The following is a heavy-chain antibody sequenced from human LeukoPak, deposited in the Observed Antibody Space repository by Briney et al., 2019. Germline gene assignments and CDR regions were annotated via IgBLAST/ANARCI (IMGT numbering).Heavy chain of an antibody. CDR1: GFTFSSYG. CDR2: ISSSSVYI. J-gene: IGHJ4*02. D-gene: IGHD3-10*01. CDR3: GRLWFGELYLPFDY. Sequence: GGSLRLSCAASGFTFSSYGMHWVRQAPGKGLEWVASISSSSVYIHYADLVKGRFTISRDNAKNLMFLQMDSLRVEDTAVYYCGRLWFGELYLPFDYWGQGSLVTVSS. V-gene: IGHV3-21*01.